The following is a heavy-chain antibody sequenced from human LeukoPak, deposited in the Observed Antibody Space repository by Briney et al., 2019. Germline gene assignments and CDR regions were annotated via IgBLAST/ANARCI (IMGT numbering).Heavy chain of an antibody. CDR2: IYYSGST. V-gene: IGHV4-39*07. CDR3: AREWDEYSSPSADDYMDV. CDR1: GGSISSSDYF. Sequence: SETLSLTCTVSGGSISSSDYFWGWIRQPPGKGLEWIGSIYYSGSTYYNPSLKSRVTISVDTSKNQFSLKLYSVTAADTAVYYCAREWDEYSSPSADDYMDVWGKGTTVTVSS. D-gene: IGHD6-6*01. J-gene: IGHJ6*03.